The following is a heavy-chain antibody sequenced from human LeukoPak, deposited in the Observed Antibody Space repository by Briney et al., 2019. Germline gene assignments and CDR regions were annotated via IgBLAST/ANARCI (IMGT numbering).Heavy chain of an antibody. J-gene: IGHJ4*02. Sequence: GGSLRLSCSASGFTFSNYNMHWVRQSPGKGLEHVSIIGDTGGTTRYADSEKGRFSVSRDNSKNTLYLQMSSLRPDDTAIYYCVKDLTYTFDYWGQGTLVTVSS. V-gene: IGHV3-64D*09. CDR2: IGDTGGTT. D-gene: IGHD3-16*01. CDR3: VKDLTYTFDY. CDR1: GFTFSNYN.